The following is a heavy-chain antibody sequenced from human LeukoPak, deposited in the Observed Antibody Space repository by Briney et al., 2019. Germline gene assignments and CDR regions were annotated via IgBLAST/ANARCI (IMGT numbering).Heavy chain of an antibody. D-gene: IGHD4-17*01. J-gene: IGHJ4*02. CDR2: ITPSGGST. CDR3: ARAYGDNNGDVVDY. V-gene: IGHV1-46*01. Sequence: GASAKVSSEASGYTFSIDNMHSVRDTPGGRVERVGIITPSGGSTSNAQKFQGRVTMTRDMSTSTVYMDLSSLRSEYTPVYYCARAYGDNNGDVVDYGGQGTLVTVSS. CDR1: GYTFSIDN.